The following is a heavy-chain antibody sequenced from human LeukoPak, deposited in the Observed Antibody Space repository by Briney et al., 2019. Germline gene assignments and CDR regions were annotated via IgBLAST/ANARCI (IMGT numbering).Heavy chain of an antibody. CDR1: GFAFSFYA. Sequence: GGSLRLSCAASGFAFSFYAMSWLRQPPGQGLEWVSTINANSGSTSYAASVRGRFTISRDNSKNTLYLQVNTLRADDTATYYCAKPISGGLAVTADWFHPWGPGTLVVVSP. CDR3: AKPISGGLAVTADWFHP. J-gene: IGHJ5*01. D-gene: IGHD6-19*01. V-gene: IGHV3-23*01. CDR2: INANSGST.